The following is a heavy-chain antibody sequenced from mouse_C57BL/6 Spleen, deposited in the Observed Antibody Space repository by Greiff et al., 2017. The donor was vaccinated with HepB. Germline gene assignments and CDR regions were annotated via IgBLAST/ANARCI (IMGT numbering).Heavy chain of an antibody. CDR2: IRGGGGNT. CDR1: GFTFSSYT. V-gene: IGHV5-9*01. D-gene: IGHD1-1*01. J-gene: IGHJ3*01. CDR3: AREGVTTVVAKPAWFAY. Sequence: EVKLQESGGGLVKPGGSLKLSCAASGFTFSSYTMSWVRQTPEKRLEWVATIRGGGGNTYYPDSVKGRFTISRDNAKNTLYLQMSSLRSEDTALYYCAREGVTTVVAKPAWFAYWGQGTLVTVSA.